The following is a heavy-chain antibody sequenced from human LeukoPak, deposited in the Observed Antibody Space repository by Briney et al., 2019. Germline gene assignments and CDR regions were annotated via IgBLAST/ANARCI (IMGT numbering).Heavy chain of an antibody. CDR3: TRDLRNKGLDP. J-gene: IGHJ5*02. D-gene: IGHD2/OR15-2a*01. CDR2: ISGSGGST. Sequence: GGSLRLSCAASGFTFSSYAMSWVRQAPGKGLEWVSAISGSGGSTNYADSVKGRFTISRDNAKKTLYLQMNGLRDEDTAIYYCTRDLRNKGLDPWGQGTLVTVSS. V-gene: IGHV3-23*01. CDR1: GFTFSSYA.